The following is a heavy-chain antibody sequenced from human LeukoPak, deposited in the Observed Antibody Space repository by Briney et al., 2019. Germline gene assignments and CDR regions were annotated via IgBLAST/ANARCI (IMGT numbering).Heavy chain of an antibody. CDR1: GGSISSYY. J-gene: IGHJ3*02. Sequence: SETLSLTCTVSGGSISSYYWSWIRRPPGKGLEWIGYIYYSGSTNYNPSLKSRVTISVDTSKNQFSLKLSSVTAADTAVYYCARVRWLRPKAFDIWGQGTMVTVSS. CDR3: ARVRWLRPKAFDI. CDR2: IYYSGST. V-gene: IGHV4-59*01. D-gene: IGHD5-12*01.